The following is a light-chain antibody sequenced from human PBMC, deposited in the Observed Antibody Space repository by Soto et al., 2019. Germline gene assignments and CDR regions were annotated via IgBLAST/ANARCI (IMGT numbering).Light chain of an antibody. J-gene: IGKJ5*01. V-gene: IGKV3D-15*01. CDR2: GAS. Sequence: IVMTQSAAALSVYPGERATLSCRASQGVRSNLACYQQKPGQPPRLVISGASSRAPCIPARFSGFGSGTDFTLTISSLQSEDFAIYYCQQYNNWPAITFGQ. CDR1: QGVRSN. CDR3: QQYNNWPAIT.